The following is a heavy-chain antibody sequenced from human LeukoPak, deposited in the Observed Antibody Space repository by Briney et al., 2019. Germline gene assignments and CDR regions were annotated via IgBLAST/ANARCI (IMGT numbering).Heavy chain of an antibody. Sequence: ASVKVSCKASGYTFTSYAMHWVHQAPGQRLEWMGWINAGNGNTKYSQKFQGRVTITRDTSASTAYMELSSLRSEDTAVNYCARGPYCSSTSCYGLFAYWGQGTLVTVSS. V-gene: IGHV1-3*01. CDR3: ARGPYCSSTSCYGLFAY. CDR2: INAGNGNT. CDR1: GYTFTSYA. J-gene: IGHJ4*02. D-gene: IGHD2-2*01.